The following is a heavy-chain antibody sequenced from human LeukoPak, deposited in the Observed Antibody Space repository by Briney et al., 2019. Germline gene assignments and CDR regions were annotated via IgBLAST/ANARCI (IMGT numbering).Heavy chain of an antibody. CDR2: IYPGDSDT. CDR1: GYSFTSYW. J-gene: IGHJ4*02. D-gene: IGHD2-2*01. Sequence: GESLKISCKGSGYSFTSYWIVWVRQMPGKGLEWMGIIYPGDSDTRYSPSFQGQVTISADKSISTAYLQWSSLKASDTAMYYCARLSGYCSSTSCIHFDYWGQGTLVTVSS. V-gene: IGHV5-51*01. CDR3: ARLSGYCSSTSCIHFDY.